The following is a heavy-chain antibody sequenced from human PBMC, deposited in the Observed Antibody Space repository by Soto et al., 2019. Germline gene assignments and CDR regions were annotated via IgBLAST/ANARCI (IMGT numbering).Heavy chain of an antibody. J-gene: IGHJ4*02. Sequence: PVGSLIISCTASGFTFSSYAMTWVRQAPGKGLEWVSSLGLSGDNTYYADSVKGRFTISRDNSKNTLYLQMSSLRADDTAEYYCAKAGTHSYFDYWGQGTLVTVSS. CDR3: AKAGTHSYFDY. CDR2: LGLSGDNT. V-gene: IGHV3-23*01. CDR1: GFTFSSYA. D-gene: IGHD1-1*01.